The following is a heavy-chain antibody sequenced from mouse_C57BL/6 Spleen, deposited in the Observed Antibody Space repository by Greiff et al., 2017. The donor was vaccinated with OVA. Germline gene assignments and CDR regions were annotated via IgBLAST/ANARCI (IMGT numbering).Heavy chain of an antibody. CDR1: GFNIKDYY. V-gene: IGHV14-1*01. CDR2: IDPEDGDT. CDR3: TTSYSNYSWFAY. J-gene: IGHJ3*01. Sequence: VQLQQSGAELVRPGASVKLSCTASGFNIKDYYMHWVKQRPEQGLEWIGRIDPEDGDTEYAPKFQGKATMTADTSSNTAYLQLSSLTSEDTAVYYCTTSYSNYSWFAYWGQGTLVTVSA. D-gene: IGHD2-5*01.